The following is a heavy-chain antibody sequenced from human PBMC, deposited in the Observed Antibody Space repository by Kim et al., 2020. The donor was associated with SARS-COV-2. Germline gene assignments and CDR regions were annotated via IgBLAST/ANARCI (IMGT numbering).Heavy chain of an antibody. Sequence: PSLTSRVTISVDTSKNQFSLKLSSVTAADTAVYYCASGNYYDSSGYYPDYWGQGTLVTVSS. D-gene: IGHD3-22*01. CDR3: ASGNYYDSSGYYPDY. J-gene: IGHJ4*02. V-gene: IGHV4-59*09.